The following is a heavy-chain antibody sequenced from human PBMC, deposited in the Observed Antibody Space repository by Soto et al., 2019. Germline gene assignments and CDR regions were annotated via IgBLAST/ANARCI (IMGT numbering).Heavy chain of an antibody. V-gene: IGHV2-5*01. CDR1: GFSLNTAGMG. D-gene: IGHD1-7*01. Sequence: QITLKESGPTLVKPTQTLTLTCSFSGFSLNTAGMGVGWIRQPPGKALEWLALIYWNDDGRYNPSLKSRLTISHDSSKNQVVLTMTNMDPVDTATYSCARLYNWNYITPFDYWGRGILVSVSS. CDR2: IYWNDDG. CDR3: ARLYNWNYITPFDY. J-gene: IGHJ4*02.